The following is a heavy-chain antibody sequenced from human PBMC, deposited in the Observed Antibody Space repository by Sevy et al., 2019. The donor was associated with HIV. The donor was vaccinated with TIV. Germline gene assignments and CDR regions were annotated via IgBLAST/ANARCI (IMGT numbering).Heavy chain of an antibody. CDR1: DGSISPYY. J-gene: IGHJ6*02. V-gene: IGHV4-59*01. CDR2: MYYSGSN. Sequence: SETLSLTCAVSDGSISPYYWNWIRQPPGKGLEWIGYMYYSGSNKYNPSFKSRVTISVDMSKNQVSLNLRSVTAADTAVYYCARGGGLTDYGMDVWGQGTTVTVSS. CDR3: ARGGGLTDYGMDV. D-gene: IGHD3-16*01.